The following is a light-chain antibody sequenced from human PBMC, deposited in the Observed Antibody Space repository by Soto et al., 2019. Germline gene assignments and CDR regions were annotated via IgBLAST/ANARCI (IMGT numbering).Light chain of an antibody. Sequence: QSVLTQPASVSGSPGQSITISCTGTSSDVGSYNLVSWYQQHPGKAPKLMIYEVSKRPSGVSNRSSGSKSGNTASLTSSGLQAEDEADYYCCSYAGSSTYVFGTGTKLTVL. CDR3: CSYAGSSTYV. CDR1: SSDVGSYNL. J-gene: IGLJ1*01. CDR2: EVS. V-gene: IGLV2-23*02.